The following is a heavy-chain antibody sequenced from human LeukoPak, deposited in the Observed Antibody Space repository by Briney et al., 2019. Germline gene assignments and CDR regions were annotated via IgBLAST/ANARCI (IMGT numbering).Heavy chain of an antibody. V-gene: IGHV4-34*01. CDR1: GGSFSGYY. J-gene: IGHJ5*02. CDR3: ARGAPPRRDSSSLWKKRLGAGTWWFDP. CDR2: INHSGST. Sequence: SETLSLTCAVYGGSFSGYYWSWIRQPPGKGLEWIGEINHSGSTNYNPALKSRVTISVDTSKNQFSLKLRSVTAADAAVYYCARGAPPRRDSSSLWKKRLGAGTWWFDPWGQGTLVTVSS. D-gene: IGHD6-6*01.